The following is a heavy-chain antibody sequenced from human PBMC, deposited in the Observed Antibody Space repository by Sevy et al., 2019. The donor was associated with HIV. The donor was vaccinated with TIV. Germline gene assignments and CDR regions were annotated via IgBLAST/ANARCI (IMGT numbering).Heavy chain of an antibody. CDR2: IYYSGST. D-gene: IGHD3-22*01. J-gene: IGHJ4*02. CDR1: GGSISSYY. Sequence: SETLYLTCTVSGGSISSYYWSWIRHPPGKGLEWIGYIYYSGSTNYNPSLKSRVTISVDTSKNQFSLKLSSVTAADTAVYYCARSKLGTYYYDSSGYYGEFDYWGQGTLVTVSS. V-gene: IGHV4-59*01. CDR3: ARSKLGTYYYDSSGYYGEFDY.